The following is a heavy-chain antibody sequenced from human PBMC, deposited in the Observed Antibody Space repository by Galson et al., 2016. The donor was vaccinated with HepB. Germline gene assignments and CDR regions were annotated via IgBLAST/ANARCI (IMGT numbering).Heavy chain of an antibody. CDR1: GFSFSASS. J-gene: IGHJ4*02. V-gene: IGHV3-74*03. Sequence: SLRLSCAASGFSFSASSMHWFRQAPGKGLVSVSRISTDGTITMYADSVRGRFTVSRDNARNTQYLQMNSLTAEDTAVYYCERAGGYWGQGTLVTVSP. CDR3: ERAGGY. CDR2: ISTDGTIT. D-gene: IGHD3-16*01.